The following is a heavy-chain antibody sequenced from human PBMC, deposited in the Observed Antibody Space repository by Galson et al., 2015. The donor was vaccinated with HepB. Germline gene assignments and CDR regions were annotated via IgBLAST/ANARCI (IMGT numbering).Heavy chain of an antibody. CDR3: ATDLGYYDSSGSN. D-gene: IGHD3-22*01. Sequence: SVKVSCKVSGYTLTELSMHWVRQAPGKGLEWMGGFDPEDGETIYAQKFQGRVTMTEDTSTDTAYMELSGLRSEDTAVYYCATDLGYYDSSGSNWGQGTLVTVSS. J-gene: IGHJ4*02. V-gene: IGHV1-24*01. CDR1: GYTLTELS. CDR2: FDPEDGET.